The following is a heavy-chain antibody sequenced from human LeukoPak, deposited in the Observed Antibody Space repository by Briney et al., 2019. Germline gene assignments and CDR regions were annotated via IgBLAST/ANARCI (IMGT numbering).Heavy chain of an antibody. J-gene: IGHJ4*02. V-gene: IGHV1-69*11. Sequence: SVKVSCKASGGVFTTYAVSWVRQAPGQGLEWMGSIIPFLGTTNYAQKIQGRVTITADEPTRTAYMELTYVRSDDTAVYYCTIIPNVILFTHYFEYWGQGTLVTVSS. CDR3: TIIPNVILFTHYFEY. CDR1: GGVFTTYA. CDR2: IIPFLGTT. D-gene: IGHD2-21*01.